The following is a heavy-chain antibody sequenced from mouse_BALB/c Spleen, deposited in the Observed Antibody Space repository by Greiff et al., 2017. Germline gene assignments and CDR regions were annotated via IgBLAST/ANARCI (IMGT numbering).Heavy chain of an antibody. D-gene: IGHD4-1*01. CDR1: GYTFTSYT. J-gene: IGHJ3*01. CDR2: INPSSGYT. Sequence: VQLKESAAELARPGASVKMSCKASGYTFTSYTMHWVKQRPGQGLEWIGYINPSSGYTEYNQKFKDKTTLTADKSSSTAYMQLSSLTSEDSAVYYCAKLGSFAYWGQGTLVTVSA. V-gene: IGHV1-4*02. CDR3: AKLGSFAY.